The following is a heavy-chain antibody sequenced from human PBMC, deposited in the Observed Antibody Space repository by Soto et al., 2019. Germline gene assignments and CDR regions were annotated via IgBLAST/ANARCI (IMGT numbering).Heavy chain of an antibody. CDR1: GYTFPRLG. V-gene: IGHV1-69*13. CDR3: ARPVQLDLYYYDGMDV. J-gene: IGHJ6*02. Sequence: ASVRGSCEPSGYTFPRLGISCGPQAPGQGLDWMGGIIPIFGTANYAQKFQGRVTITADESTSRAYMELSSLRSEDTAVYYGARPVQLDLYYYDGMDVCGQGITVTVS. CDR2: IIPIFGTA. D-gene: IGHD1-1*01.